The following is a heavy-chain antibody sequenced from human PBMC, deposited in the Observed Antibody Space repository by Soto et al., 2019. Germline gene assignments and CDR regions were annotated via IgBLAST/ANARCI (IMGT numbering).Heavy chain of an antibody. J-gene: IGHJ4*02. D-gene: IGHD3-22*01. V-gene: IGHV3-23*01. CDR2: ISGSGGST. CDR1: GFTFSSYA. Sequence: GGSLRLSCAASGFTFSSYAMNWVRQAPGKGLEWVSAISGSGGSTYYADSVKGRFTISRDNSKNTLYLQMNSLRAEDAAVYYFFKYLIVVVRAIHFWGQGTLVPVYS. CDR3: FKYLIVVVRAIHF.